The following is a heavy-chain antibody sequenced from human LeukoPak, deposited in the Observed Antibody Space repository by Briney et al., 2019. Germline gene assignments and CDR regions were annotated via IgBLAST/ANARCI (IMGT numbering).Heavy chain of an antibody. J-gene: IGHJ4*02. V-gene: IGHV3-53*01. D-gene: IGHD3-22*01. CDR3: AREPPEASSGYLDY. CDR1: GFTVSSNH. Sequence: GGSLRLSCAASGFTVSSNHMSWVRQAPGKGLEWVSVIYSGGSTYYADSVKGRFTISRDNSKNTLYLQMNSLRAEDTAVYYCAREPPEASSGYLDYWGQGTLVTVSS. CDR2: IYSGGST.